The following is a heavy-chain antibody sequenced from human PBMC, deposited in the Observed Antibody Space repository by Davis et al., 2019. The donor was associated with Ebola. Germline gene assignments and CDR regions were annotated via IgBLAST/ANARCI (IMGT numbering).Heavy chain of an antibody. V-gene: IGHV4-38-2*02. CDR1: GYSISSGYY. J-gene: IGHJ4*02. D-gene: IGHD3-10*01. CDR3: ARDDYYGSGSYYY. Sequence: PSETLSLTCAVSGYSISSGYYWGWIRQPPGKGLEWIGSIYHSGSTYYNPSLKSRVTISVDTSKNQFSLKLSSVTAADTAVYYCARDDYYGSGSYYYWGQGTLVTVSS. CDR2: IYHSGST.